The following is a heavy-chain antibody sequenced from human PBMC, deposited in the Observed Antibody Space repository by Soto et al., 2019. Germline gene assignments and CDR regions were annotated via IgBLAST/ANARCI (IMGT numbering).Heavy chain of an antibody. D-gene: IGHD3-10*01. Sequence: GGSLRLSCTASGFTFGDYAMSWFRQAPGKGLEWVGFIRSKAYGGTTEYAASVKGRFTISRDDSKSIAYLQMNSLKTEDTAVYYCTRDLSGWFTMVRGVSDYYYYYMDVWGKGTTVTVSS. CDR1: GFTFGDYA. CDR2: IRSKAYGGTT. CDR3: TRDLSGWFTMVRGVSDYYYYYMDV. J-gene: IGHJ6*03. V-gene: IGHV3-49*03.